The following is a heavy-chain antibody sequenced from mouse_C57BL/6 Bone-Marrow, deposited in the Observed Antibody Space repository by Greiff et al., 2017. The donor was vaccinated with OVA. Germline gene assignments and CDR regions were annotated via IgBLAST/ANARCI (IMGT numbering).Heavy chain of an antibody. CDR3: TTPAVVATGDYAMDY. V-gene: IGHV14-4*01. D-gene: IGHD1-1*01. Sequence: VQLKQSGAELVRPGASVKLSCTASGFNIKDDYMHWVKQRPEQGLEWIGWIDPENGDTEYASKFQGKATLTADTSSNTAYLQLSSLTSEDTAVYYCTTPAVVATGDYAMDYWGQGTSVTVSS. CDR1: GFNIKDDY. CDR2: IDPENGDT. J-gene: IGHJ4*01.